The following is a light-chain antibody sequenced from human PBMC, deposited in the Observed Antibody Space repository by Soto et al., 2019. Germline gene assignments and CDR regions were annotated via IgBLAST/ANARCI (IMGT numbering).Light chain of an antibody. CDR2: WAS. V-gene: IGKV4-1*01. CDR1: QSLLYSPSNKNY. Sequence: DIVMTQSPDSLAVSLSERATIDCKSSQSLLYSPSNKNYLAWYQQKPGQPPKLLIYWASTRESGVPDRFTGSGSGTDFTLTISSLQAEDVAVHYCQQYYDAPQTFGRGTKVEIK. CDR3: QQYYDAPQT. J-gene: IGKJ1*01.